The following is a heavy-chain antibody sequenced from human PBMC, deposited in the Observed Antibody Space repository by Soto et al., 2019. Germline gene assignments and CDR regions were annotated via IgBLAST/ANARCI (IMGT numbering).Heavy chain of an antibody. Sequence: PGGSLRLSCAASGFAFSSYWMHWVRQTPGKGLVWVSRMNTDGRKRHYADSVKGRFTISRDNAKNTLYLQMNSLRVEDSGVYYCAKDHSGYNSIDYWGLGILVTVSS. CDR1: GFAFSSYW. V-gene: IGHV3-74*01. D-gene: IGHD6-13*01. CDR2: MNTDGRKR. CDR3: AKDHSGYNSIDY. J-gene: IGHJ4*02.